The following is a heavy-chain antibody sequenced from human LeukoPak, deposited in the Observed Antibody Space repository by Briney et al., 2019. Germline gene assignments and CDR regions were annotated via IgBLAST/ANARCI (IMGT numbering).Heavy chain of an antibody. CDR2: ISYDGSNK. D-gene: IGHD1-26*01. CDR1: GFTFSSYG. J-gene: IGHJ6*02. Sequence: GGSLRLSCAASGFTFSSYGMHWVRQAPGKGLEWVAVISYDGSNKYYADSVKGRFTISRDNSKNTLYLQMNSLRAEDTAVYYCAKDHSGSYLYYYYYYGMDVWGQGTTVTVSS. CDR3: AKDHSGSYLYYYYYYGMDV. V-gene: IGHV3-30*18.